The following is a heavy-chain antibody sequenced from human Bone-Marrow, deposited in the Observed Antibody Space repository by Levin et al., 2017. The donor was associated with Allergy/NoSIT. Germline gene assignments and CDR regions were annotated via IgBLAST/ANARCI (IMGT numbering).Heavy chain of an antibody. CDR3: ARELSGNYFAFDI. D-gene: IGHD1-26*01. CDR1: GFSFGDYY. CDR2: ITPPGTTI. V-gene: IGHV3-11*01. J-gene: IGHJ3*02. Sequence: RPGGSLRLSCAASGFSFGDYYMSWIRQAPGKGLEWLSYITPPGTTIHYSDSVKGRFTISRDNAKNSLYLQMNTLRAEDTAVYYCARELSGNYFAFDIWGQGTMVTVSS.